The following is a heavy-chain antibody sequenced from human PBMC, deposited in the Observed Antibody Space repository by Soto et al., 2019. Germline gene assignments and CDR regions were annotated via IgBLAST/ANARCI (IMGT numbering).Heavy chain of an antibody. V-gene: IGHV1-69*13. Sequence: ASVKVSCKASGGTFSSYTMSWVRQAPGQGLEWMGGIIPIFGTTTYAHKLQGRVTITADESTSTVYMELSSLRGEDTAVYYCARGALTTLAYYYGMDVWGQGTTVTVSS. CDR1: GGTFSSYT. CDR2: IIPIFGTT. J-gene: IGHJ6*02. CDR3: ARGALTTLAYYYGMDV. D-gene: IGHD4-4*01.